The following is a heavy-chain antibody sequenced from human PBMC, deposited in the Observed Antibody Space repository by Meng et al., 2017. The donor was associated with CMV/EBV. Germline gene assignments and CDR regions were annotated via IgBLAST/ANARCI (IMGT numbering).Heavy chain of an antibody. CDR2: IYYSGST. J-gene: IGHJ5*02. V-gene: IGHV4-59*12. D-gene: IGHD3-22*01. CDR1: GGSFSSYY. Sequence: SETLSLTCAVYGGSFSSYYWSWIRQLPGKGLEWIGYIYYSGSTNYNPSLKSRVTISVDTSKNQFSLKLSSVTAADTAVYYCARDGPVTMIVVGNWFDPWGQGTRVTVSS. CDR3: ARDGPVTMIVVGNWFDP.